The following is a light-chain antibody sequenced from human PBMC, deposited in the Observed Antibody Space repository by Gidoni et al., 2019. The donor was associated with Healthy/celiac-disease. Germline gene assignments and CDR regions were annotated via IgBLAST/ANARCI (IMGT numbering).Light chain of an antibody. J-gene: IGKJ1*01. V-gene: IGKV1-39*01. CDR2: AAS. CDR1: QSISSY. Sequence: DIQMTQSPSSLSASVGDRVTITCRASQSISSYLNWYQQKPGKAPKLLIYAASSLQSGVTSRFSGSGSATDFTITISSRQAEEFATYYCQQSYSSPRTFGQGTKVEIK. CDR3: QQSYSSPRT.